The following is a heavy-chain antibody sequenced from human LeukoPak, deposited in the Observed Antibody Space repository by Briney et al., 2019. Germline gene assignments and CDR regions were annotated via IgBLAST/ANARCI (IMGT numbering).Heavy chain of an antibody. V-gene: IGHV3-23*01. CDR3: AKDYYDSSGYPPDDY. CDR2: ISGSGGST. CDR1: GFTFSSYA. D-gene: IGHD3-22*01. J-gene: IGHJ4*02. Sequence: GGSLRLSCAASGFTFSSYAMSWVRQAPGKGLEWVSAISGSGGSTYYADSVKGRFTISRDNSKNTLYLQMNSLRAEDTAVYYCAKDYYDSSGYPPDDYWGQGTLVTVSS.